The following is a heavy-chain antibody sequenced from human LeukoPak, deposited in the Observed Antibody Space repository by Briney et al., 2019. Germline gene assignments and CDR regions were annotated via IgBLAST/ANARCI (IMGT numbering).Heavy chain of an antibody. CDR1: GYTFTSYG. CDR2: ISAYNGNT. V-gene: IGHV1-18*01. CDR3: ARGRDFNYYGSGSYTIDP. J-gene: IGHJ5*02. D-gene: IGHD3-10*01. Sequence: VASVKVSCKASGYTFTSYGISWVRQAPGQGLEWMGWISAYNGNTNYAQKLQGRVTMTTDTSTSTAYMELRSLRSDDTAVYYCARGRDFNYYGSGSYTIDPWGQGTLVTVSS.